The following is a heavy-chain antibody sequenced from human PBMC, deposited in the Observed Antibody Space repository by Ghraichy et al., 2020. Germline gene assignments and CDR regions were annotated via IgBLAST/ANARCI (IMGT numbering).Heavy chain of an antibody. V-gene: IGHV1-24*01. D-gene: IGHD6-19*01. J-gene: IGHJ5*02. CDR3: GTPPLAGTAWFDP. CDR2: VDPEGDKP. CDR1: GYTLTELS. Sequence: ASVKVSCKVSGYTLTELSIHWVRQSPGKGLEWMGGVDPEGDKPVYTQEFQGRVTMTEDTSTDTAYMELRSLRSDDSAVYYCGTPPLAGTAWFDPWGQGTLVTVSS.